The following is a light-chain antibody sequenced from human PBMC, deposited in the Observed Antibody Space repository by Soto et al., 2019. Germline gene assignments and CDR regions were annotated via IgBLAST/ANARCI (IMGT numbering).Light chain of an antibody. CDR1: QSVSSNY. CDR3: QQYGSSPLT. CDR2: GAS. Sequence: EIVLTQSPGILSLSPGERATLSCRASQSVSSNYLAWYHQKPGQAPRLLIHGASRRAYGIPDRFSGSGSGRDFTLTISRLEPEDFAVYYCQQYGSSPLTFGGGTKVEIK. J-gene: IGKJ4*01. V-gene: IGKV3-20*01.